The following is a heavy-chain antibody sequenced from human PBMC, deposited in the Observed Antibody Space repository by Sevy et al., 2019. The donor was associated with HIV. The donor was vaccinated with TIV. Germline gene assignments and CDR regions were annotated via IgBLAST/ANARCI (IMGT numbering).Heavy chain of an antibody. CDR2: IQSKADGGTI. CDR3: ARGVGGYCSSTSCHVDY. CDR1: GFTFSYAW. V-gene: IGHV3-15*01. D-gene: IGHD2-2*03. Sequence: GGSLRLSCAASGFTFSYAWMNWVRQAPGKGLEWVGRIQSKADGGTIDYAAPVKGRFTISRDDSQNTLYLQMNSLKTEDTAVYYCARGVGGYCSSTSCHVDYWGQGTLVTVSS. J-gene: IGHJ4*02.